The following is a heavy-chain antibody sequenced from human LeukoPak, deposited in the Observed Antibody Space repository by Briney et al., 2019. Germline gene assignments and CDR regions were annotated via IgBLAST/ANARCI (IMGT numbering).Heavy chain of an antibody. Sequence: GASVKVSCKVSGNALTESAVHWVRQATGKGLEWMGRFDREDGEIVYAQKFKGRVTLTEDTSTDTAYMELSSLSSEDMAMYYCATDDPVMLTFGGVINLPFDYWGRGTLVTVSS. CDR2: FDREDGEI. CDR3: ATDDPVMLTFGGVINLPFDY. J-gene: IGHJ4*02. V-gene: IGHV1-24*01. CDR1: GNALTESA. D-gene: IGHD3-16*02.